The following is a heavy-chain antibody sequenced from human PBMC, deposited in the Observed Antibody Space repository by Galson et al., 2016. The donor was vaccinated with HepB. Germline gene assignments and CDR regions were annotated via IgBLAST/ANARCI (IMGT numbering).Heavy chain of an antibody. V-gene: IGHV3-23*01. Sequence: SLRLSRAASGFTLSSFAMHWVRQAPGKGLEWVSGIGGDGGSTYFADSVKGRFTISRDNSKNTVDLQMNSLRAEDTAVYYCAGSYSGRKGASDIWGQGTMVTVSS. CDR2: IGGDGGST. CDR1: GFTLSSFA. CDR3: AGSYSGRKGASDI. D-gene: IGHD1-26*01. J-gene: IGHJ3*02.